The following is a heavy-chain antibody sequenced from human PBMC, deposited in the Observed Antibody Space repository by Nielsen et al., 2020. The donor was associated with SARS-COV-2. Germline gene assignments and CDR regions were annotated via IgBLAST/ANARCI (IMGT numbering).Heavy chain of an antibody. Sequence: SETLSLTCTVSGGSISNYYWSWIRQPPGKGLEWIGNIYYSGSTNYNPSLKSRVTISINTSKKQFSLKLSSVTAADTAVYYCAREFIRFPHNWFDPWGQGNLVTVSS. CDR1: GGSISNYY. J-gene: IGHJ5*02. D-gene: IGHD3-3*01. CDR2: IYYSGST. CDR3: AREFIRFPHNWFDP. V-gene: IGHV4-59*01.